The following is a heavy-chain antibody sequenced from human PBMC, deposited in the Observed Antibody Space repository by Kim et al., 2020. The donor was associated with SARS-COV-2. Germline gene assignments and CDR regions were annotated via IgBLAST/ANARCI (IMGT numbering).Heavy chain of an antibody. CDR3: ATLRYFDWLIDAFDI. Sequence: SETLSLTCTVSGYSISSGYYWGWIRQPPGKGLEWIGSIYHSGSTYYNPSLKSRVTISVDTSKNQFSLKLSSVTAADTAVYYCATLRYFDWLIDAFDIWGQGTMVTVSS. D-gene: IGHD3-9*01. J-gene: IGHJ3*02. CDR1: GYSISSGYY. CDR2: IYHSGST. V-gene: IGHV4-38-2*02.